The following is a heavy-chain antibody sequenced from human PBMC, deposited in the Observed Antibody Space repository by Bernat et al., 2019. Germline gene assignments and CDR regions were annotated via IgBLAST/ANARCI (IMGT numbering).Heavy chain of an antibody. CDR3: ALRGGNGPDY. CDR2: ISGSSSTI. Sequence: EVQLVESGGGLVQPGGSLRLSCAASGFTFSSYSMNWVRQAPGKGLEWVSYISGSSSTIYYADSVKGRFTISRDNAKNSLYLQMNSLRAEDTAVYYCALRGGNGPDYWGQGTLVTVSS. V-gene: IGHV3-48*01. CDR1: GFTFSSYS. D-gene: IGHD2-8*01. J-gene: IGHJ4*02.